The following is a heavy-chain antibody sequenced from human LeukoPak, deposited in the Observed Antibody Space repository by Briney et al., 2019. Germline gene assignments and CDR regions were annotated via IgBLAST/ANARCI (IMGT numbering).Heavy chain of an antibody. Sequence: SETLSLTCTVSGGSISSGSYYWSWIRQPAGKGLEWIGRIYTSGSTNYNPSLKSRVTISVDTSKNQFSLKLSSVTAADTAVYYCARQVATKGEWAFDIWGQGTMVTASS. V-gene: IGHV4-61*02. CDR3: ARQVATKGEWAFDI. CDR2: IYTSGST. J-gene: IGHJ3*02. CDR1: GGSISSGSYY. D-gene: IGHD5-12*01.